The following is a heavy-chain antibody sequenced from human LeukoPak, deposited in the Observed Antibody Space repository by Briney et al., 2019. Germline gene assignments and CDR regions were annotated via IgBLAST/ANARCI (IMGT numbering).Heavy chain of an antibody. Sequence: GASVKVSCKVSGCTLTELSMHWVRQAPGKGLEWMGGFDPEDGETIYAQQFQGRVTMTEDTSTDTAYMELSSLKSEDTAVYYCATSSGGGDFDYWGQGTLVTVSS. CDR2: FDPEDGET. D-gene: IGHD3-16*01. V-gene: IGHV1-24*01. J-gene: IGHJ4*02. CDR3: ATSSGGGDFDY. CDR1: GCTLTELS.